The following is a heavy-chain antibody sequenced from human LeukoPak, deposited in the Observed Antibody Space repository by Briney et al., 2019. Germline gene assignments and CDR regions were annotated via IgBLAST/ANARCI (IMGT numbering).Heavy chain of an antibody. D-gene: IGHD3-10*01. CDR1: GGSISSGSYY. J-gene: IGHJ4*02. CDR2: IYTSGSI. V-gene: IGHV4-61*02. Sequence: KPSQTLSLTCTVSGGSISSGSYYWSWIRQPAGKGLEWIGRIYTSGSINYNPSLGSRVTISIDTSKNQFSLKLSSVTAADTAVYYCARENGSGSYFGFIDYWGQGTLVTVSS. CDR3: ARENGSGSYFGFIDY.